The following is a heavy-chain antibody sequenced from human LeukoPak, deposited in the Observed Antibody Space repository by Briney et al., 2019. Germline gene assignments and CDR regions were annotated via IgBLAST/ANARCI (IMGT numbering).Heavy chain of an antibody. CDR1: GYTFSGYY. D-gene: IGHD4-17*01. J-gene: IGHJ4*02. CDR2: INPNSGGT. V-gene: IGHV1-2*02. CDR3: ARVVIHEDYGEFLDY. Sequence: ASVKVSCKASGYTFSGYYMHWVRQAPGQGLEWMGWINPNSGGTNYAQKFQGRVTMTRDTSISTAYMELSRLRSDDTAVYYCARVVIHEDYGEFLDYWGQGTLVTVSS.